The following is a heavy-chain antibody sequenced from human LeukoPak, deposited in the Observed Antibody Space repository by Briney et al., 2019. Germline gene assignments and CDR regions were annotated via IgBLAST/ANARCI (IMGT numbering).Heavy chain of an antibody. CDR3: ANDILTGLGYGMDV. D-gene: IGHD3-9*01. CDR1: GGTFSSYA. Sequence: ASVKVSCKASGGTFSSYAISWVRQAPGQGLEWMGRIIPILGIANYAQKFQGRVTITADKSTSTAYMELSNLRSEDTAVYYCANDILTGLGYGMDVWGQGTTVTVSS. CDR2: IIPILGIA. J-gene: IGHJ6*02. V-gene: IGHV1-69*04.